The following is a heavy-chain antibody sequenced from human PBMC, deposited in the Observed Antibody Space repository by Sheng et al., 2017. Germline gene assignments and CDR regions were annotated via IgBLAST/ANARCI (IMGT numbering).Heavy chain of an antibody. CDR1: GFTFSSYG. Sequence: EVQLVESGGGLVQPGGSLRLSCVASGFTFSSYGMNWVRQAPGKGLEWITHISRSGTIYYADSVKGRFTVSRDDAKNSLYLQMNSLRAEDTAFYYCTRGQGSCSATPCYYGYWG. D-gene: IGHD2-2*01. CDR2: ISRSGTI. V-gene: IGHV3-48*03. J-gene: IGHJ4*01. CDR3: TRGQGSCSATPCYYGY.